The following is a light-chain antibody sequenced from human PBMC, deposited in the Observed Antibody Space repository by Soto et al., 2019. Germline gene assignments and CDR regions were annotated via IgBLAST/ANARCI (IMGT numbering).Light chain of an antibody. CDR3: QAWDSSHVV. J-gene: IGLJ2*01. Sequence: ELTQPPSVSVSPGQTASITCSGDKLGDKYACWYQQKPGQSPVLVIYQDSKRPSGIPERFSGSNSGNTATLTISGTQAMDEADYYCQAWDSSHVVFGGGTKLTVL. V-gene: IGLV3-1*01. CDR1: KLGDKY. CDR2: QDS.